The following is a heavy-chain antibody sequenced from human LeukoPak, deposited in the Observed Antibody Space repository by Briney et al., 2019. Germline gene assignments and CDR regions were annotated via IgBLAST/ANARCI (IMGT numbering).Heavy chain of an antibody. CDR3: IRDLFDDYSLDY. V-gene: IGHV3-21*01. CDR1: GFTFSSYS. CDR2: INSDSSLM. J-gene: IGHJ4*02. Sequence: GGSLRLSCAASGFTFSSYSMSWVRQAPEKGLEWVSSINSDSSLMFYAESVKGRFTISRDNARNSLYLQMNSLRAEDTAVYYCIRDLFDDYSLDYWGQGALVTVSS. D-gene: IGHD3-16*01.